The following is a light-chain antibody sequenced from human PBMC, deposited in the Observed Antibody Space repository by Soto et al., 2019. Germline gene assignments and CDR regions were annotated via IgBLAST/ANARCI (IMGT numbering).Light chain of an antibody. Sequence: IVFTQSPGTLSLSPGERATPSCRASQSVSSSYLAWYQQKPGQAPRLLIYGASSRATGIPDRFSGSGSGTDFTLTISRLEPEDFAVYYCQQYGSSPRTFGQGTKVDI. CDR2: GAS. V-gene: IGKV3-20*01. J-gene: IGKJ1*01. CDR1: QSVSSSY. CDR3: QQYGSSPRT.